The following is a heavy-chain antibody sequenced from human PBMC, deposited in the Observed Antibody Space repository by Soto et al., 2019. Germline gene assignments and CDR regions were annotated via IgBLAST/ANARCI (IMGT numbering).Heavy chain of an antibody. CDR3: ARADYVGYGMDV. J-gene: IGHJ6*02. V-gene: IGHV4-59*01. D-gene: IGHD4-17*01. CDR1: GGSISSYY. CDR2: IYYSGST. Sequence: SETLSLTCTVSGGSISSYYWSWIRQPPGKGLEWIGYIYYSGSTNYNPSLKSRVTISVDTSKNQFSLKLSSVTAADTAVYYCARADYVGYGMDVWGQGTMVTVSS.